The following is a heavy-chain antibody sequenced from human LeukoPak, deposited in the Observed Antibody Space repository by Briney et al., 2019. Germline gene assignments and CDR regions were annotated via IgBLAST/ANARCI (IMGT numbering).Heavy chain of an antibody. Sequence: PGGSLRLSCAASGFTFDDYAMHWVRQAPGKGLEWVSGISWNSGSIGYADSVKGRFTISRDNSKNTVYLQMNSLRVEDTAVHYCTKGATIGAFDIWGQGTMVTVSS. CDR2: ISWNSGSI. D-gene: IGHD5-24*01. CDR1: GFTFDDYA. CDR3: TKGATIGAFDI. J-gene: IGHJ3*02. V-gene: IGHV3-9*01.